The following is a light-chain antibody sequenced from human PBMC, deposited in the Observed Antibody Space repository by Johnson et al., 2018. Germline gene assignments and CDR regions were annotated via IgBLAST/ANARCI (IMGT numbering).Light chain of an antibody. Sequence: QSVLTQPPSVSAAPGQKVTISCSGSSSNIGNNYVSWYQQLPGTAPKLLIYENNKLPSGIPDRFSGSKSGTSATLGITGLPTGDEADYYCGTWASSLGAGNVFGTGTKVTVL. CDR3: GTWASSLGAGNV. CDR1: SSNIGNNY. J-gene: IGLJ1*01. CDR2: ENN. V-gene: IGLV1-51*02.